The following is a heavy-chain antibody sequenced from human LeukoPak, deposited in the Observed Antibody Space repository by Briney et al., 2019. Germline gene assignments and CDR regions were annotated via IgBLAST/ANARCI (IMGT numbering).Heavy chain of an antibody. CDR1: GGSFSGYY. Sequence: SGTLSLTCAVYGGSFSGYYWSWIRQPPGKGLEWIGEINHSGSTNYNPSLKSRVTISVDTSKNQFSLKLSSVTAADTAVYYCARDMRSSGYFAYFDYWGQGTLVTVSS. V-gene: IGHV4-34*01. CDR2: INHSGST. CDR3: ARDMRSSGYFAYFDY. J-gene: IGHJ4*02. D-gene: IGHD3-22*01.